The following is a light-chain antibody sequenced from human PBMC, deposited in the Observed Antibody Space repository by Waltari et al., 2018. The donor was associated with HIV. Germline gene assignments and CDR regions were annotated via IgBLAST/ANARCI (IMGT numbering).Light chain of an antibody. CDR2: GAS. V-gene: IGKV3-15*01. Sequence: EIVMTQSPVTLSVSPGERATLSCRASQSVDAMLAWYQQKPGQAPRLLIYGASKRDTVVPVRFSGSGSGTEFTLTISSLQSEDYAVYYCQQYVDWPRTFGQGTKVEVK. CDR3: QQYVDWPRT. CDR1: QSVDAM. J-gene: IGKJ2*01.